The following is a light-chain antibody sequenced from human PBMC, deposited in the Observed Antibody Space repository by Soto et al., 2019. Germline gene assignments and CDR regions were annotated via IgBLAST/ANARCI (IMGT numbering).Light chain of an antibody. CDR3: NSYTTNSNRV. J-gene: IGLJ1*01. CDR2: EVT. CDR1: SSDVGGYHY. V-gene: IGLV2-8*01. Sequence: QSVLTQPPSASGSPGQSVTISCTGTSSDVGGYHYVSWYQQHPGKAPKLMIHEVTKRPSGVPDRFSGSKSGNTASLTISGLQAEDEADYYCNSYTTNSNRVFGTGTKLTVL.